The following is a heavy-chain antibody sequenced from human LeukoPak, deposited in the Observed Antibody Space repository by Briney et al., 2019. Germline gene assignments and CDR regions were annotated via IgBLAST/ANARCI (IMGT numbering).Heavy chain of an antibody. V-gene: IGHV3-48*04. CDR2: ISSSSSTI. J-gene: IGHJ3*02. D-gene: IGHD3-16*01. CDR1: GFTFSSYS. CDR3: ARGLVWHFLLDSRRDVFDI. Sequence: GGSLRLSCAASGFTFSSYSMNWVRQAPGKGLEWVSYISSSSSTIYYADSVKGRFTISRDNAKNSLYLQMNSLRAEDTAVYYCARGLVWHFLLDSRRDVFDIWGQGTTITVSS.